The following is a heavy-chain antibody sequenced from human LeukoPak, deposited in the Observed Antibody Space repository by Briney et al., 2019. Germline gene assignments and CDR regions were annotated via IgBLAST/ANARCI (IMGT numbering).Heavy chain of an antibody. J-gene: IGHJ4*02. Sequence: GGSLRLSCAASGFTFDDYAMHWVRQAPGKGLEWVSGISWNSGSIGYADSVKGRFTISRDNAKNSLYLQMNSLRAEDTAVYYCARCYSSGMDFDYWGQGTLVTVSS. V-gene: IGHV3-9*01. D-gene: IGHD3-22*01. CDR1: GFTFDDYA. CDR2: ISWNSGSI. CDR3: ARCYSSGMDFDY.